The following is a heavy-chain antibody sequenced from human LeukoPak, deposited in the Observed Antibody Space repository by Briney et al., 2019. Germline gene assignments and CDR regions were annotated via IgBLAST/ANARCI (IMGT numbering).Heavy chain of an antibody. Sequence: ASVTVSCKASGYTFTGYYMHWVRQAPGQGLEWMGWINPNSGGTNYAQKFQGRVTMTRDTSISTADMELSRLRCDDTAVYYCARGMEPLNLYYMDVWGKGTTVTVSS. D-gene: IGHD1-26*01. CDR1: GYTFTGYY. CDR2: INPNSGGT. V-gene: IGHV1-2*02. CDR3: ARGMEPLNLYYMDV. J-gene: IGHJ6*03.